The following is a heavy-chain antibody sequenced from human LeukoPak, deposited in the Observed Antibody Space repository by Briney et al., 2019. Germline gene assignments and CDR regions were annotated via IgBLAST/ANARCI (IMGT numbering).Heavy chain of an antibody. D-gene: IGHD5-12*01. V-gene: IGHV4-38-2*02. CDR2: IYHSGST. CDR3: AREGGGDDPDY. CDR1: GYSISSGYY. Sequence: TETLSLTCAVSGYSISSGYYWGWIRQPPGKGLEWIGSIYHSGSTYYNPSLKSRVTISVDTSKNQFSLKLTSVTAADTAVYYCAREGGGDDPDYWGQGTLVTVSS. J-gene: IGHJ4*02.